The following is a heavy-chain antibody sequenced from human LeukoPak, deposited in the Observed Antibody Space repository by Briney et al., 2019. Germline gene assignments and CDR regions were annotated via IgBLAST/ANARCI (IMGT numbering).Heavy chain of an antibody. V-gene: IGHV3-30-3*01. CDR3: ASGIVPTTEGGRRDY. CDR2: ISYDGSIK. Sequence: GGSLRLSCAASGFTFNSHAMHWVRQAPGKGLEWVAFISYDGSIKYYADSVKGRFTISRDNSKNTVYLQMSSLRTEDTAVYYCASGIVPTTEGGRRDYWGQGTLVTVSS. CDR1: GFTFNSHA. D-gene: IGHD5-12*01. J-gene: IGHJ4*02.